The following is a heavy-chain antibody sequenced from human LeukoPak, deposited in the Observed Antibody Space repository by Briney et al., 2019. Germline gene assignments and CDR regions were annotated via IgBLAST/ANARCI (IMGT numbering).Heavy chain of an antibody. V-gene: IGHV4-59*12. CDR1: GGSISSYY. CDR3: ARGYCSSTSCYTDPDAFDI. J-gene: IGHJ3*02. CDR2: IYYSGST. Sequence: SETLSLTCTVSGGSISSYYWSWIRQPPGKGLEWIGYIYYSGSTNYNPSLKSRVTISVDTSKNQFSLKLSSVTAADTAVYYCARGYCSSTSCYTDPDAFDIWGQGTMVTVSS. D-gene: IGHD2-2*02.